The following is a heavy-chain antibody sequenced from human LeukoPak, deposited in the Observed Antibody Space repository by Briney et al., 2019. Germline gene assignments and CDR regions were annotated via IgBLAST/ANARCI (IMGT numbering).Heavy chain of an antibody. CDR1: GASISSYY. Sequence: SETLSLTCTVSGASISSYYWSWIRQPPGKGLEWIAYIYNPENTNFNRSLRSRVTISIDRSKNLVSLKVSSVTAADMAVYYCARFYGGKVFDYWGQGTLVTVSS. CDR2: IYNPENT. D-gene: IGHD4-23*01. V-gene: IGHV4-59*01. J-gene: IGHJ4*02. CDR3: ARFYGGKVFDY.